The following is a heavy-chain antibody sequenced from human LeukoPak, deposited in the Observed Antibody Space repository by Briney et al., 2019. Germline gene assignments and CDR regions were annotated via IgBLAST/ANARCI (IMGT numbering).Heavy chain of an antibody. Sequence: ASVKVSCKASGGTFSSYAISWVRQAPGQGLQWMGWMNSNSGDTIYAQKFQGRVTITRNTSISTAYMELSSLRSEDTAVYYCASDILTGTDAFDIWGQGTMVTVSS. V-gene: IGHV1-8*03. CDR2: MNSNSGDT. CDR1: GGTFSSYA. J-gene: IGHJ3*02. CDR3: ASDILTGTDAFDI. D-gene: IGHD3-9*01.